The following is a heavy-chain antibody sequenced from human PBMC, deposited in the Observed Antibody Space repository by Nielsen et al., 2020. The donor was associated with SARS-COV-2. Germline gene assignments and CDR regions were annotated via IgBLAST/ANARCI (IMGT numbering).Heavy chain of an antibody. CDR3: VRDWGYSGSWLGTCDY. Sequence: ASVKVSCKASGYTFTNYAMNWVRQAPGQGLEWMGWINTNTGDPTYAQGFTGRFIFSLDTSVSTAYLQISSLQAEDTAVYYCVRDWGYSGSWLGTCDYWGQGTLVTVSS. J-gene: IGHJ4*02. V-gene: IGHV7-4-1*02. CDR2: INTNTGDP. D-gene: IGHD6-13*01. CDR1: GYTFTNYA.